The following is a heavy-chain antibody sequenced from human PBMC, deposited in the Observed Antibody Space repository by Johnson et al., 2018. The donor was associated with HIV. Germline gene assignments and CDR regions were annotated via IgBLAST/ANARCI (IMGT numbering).Heavy chain of an antibody. CDR2: ISYDGSNK. D-gene: IGHD1-26*01. CDR3: TTDQVDSGSYYNACHI. CDR1: GFTFSSYG. V-gene: IGHV3-30*03. J-gene: IGHJ3*02. Sequence: VQLVESGGGVVQPGRSLRLSCAASGFTFSSYGMHWVRQAPGKGLEWVAVISYDGSNKYYVDSVKGRFTISRDNAKNSLYLQMNSLKSEDTAVYYCTTDQVDSGSYYNACHIWGQGTTVTVSS.